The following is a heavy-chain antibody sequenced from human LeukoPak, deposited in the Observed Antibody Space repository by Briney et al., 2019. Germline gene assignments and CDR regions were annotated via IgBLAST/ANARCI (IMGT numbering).Heavy chain of an antibody. J-gene: IGHJ3*02. Sequence: VASVKVSCKVSGYTLTELSMHWVRQAPGKGLEWMGSFDPEDGETIYAQKFQGRVTMTEDTSTDTAYMELSSLRSEDTAVYYCATGRVDYGDMDAFDIWGQGTMVTVSS. CDR2: FDPEDGET. CDR3: ATGRVDYGDMDAFDI. CDR1: GYTLTELS. D-gene: IGHD4-17*01. V-gene: IGHV1-24*01.